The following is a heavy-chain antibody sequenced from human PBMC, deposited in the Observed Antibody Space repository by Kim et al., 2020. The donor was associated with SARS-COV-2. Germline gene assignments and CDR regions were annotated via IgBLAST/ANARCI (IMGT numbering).Heavy chain of an antibody. CDR3: ASSNYPSGSYWRGPLGDAFDI. V-gene: IGHV4-39*07. D-gene: IGHD1-26*01. J-gene: IGHJ3*02. CDR1: GGSISSSSYY. Sequence: SETLSLTCTVSGGSISSSSYYWGWIRQPPGKGLEWIGSIYYSGSTYYNPSLKSRVTISVDTSKNQFSLKLSSVTAADTAVYYCASSNYPSGSYWRGPLGDAFDIWGQGTMVTVSS. CDR2: IYYSGST.